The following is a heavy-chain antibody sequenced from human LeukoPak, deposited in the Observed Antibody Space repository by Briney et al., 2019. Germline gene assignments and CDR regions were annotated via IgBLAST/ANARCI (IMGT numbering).Heavy chain of an antibody. CDR3: ARFRAYYDILTGYPYYWYFDL. D-gene: IGHD3-9*01. V-gene: IGHV4-30-4*01. CDR1: GGSISSGDYY. Sequence: SETLSLTCTVSGGSISSGDYYWSWIRQPPGKGLEWIGYIYYSGSTYYNPSLKSRVTISVDTSKNQFSLTLSSVTAADTAVYYCARFRAYYDILTGYPYYWYFDLWGRGTLVTVSS. CDR2: IYYSGST. J-gene: IGHJ2*01.